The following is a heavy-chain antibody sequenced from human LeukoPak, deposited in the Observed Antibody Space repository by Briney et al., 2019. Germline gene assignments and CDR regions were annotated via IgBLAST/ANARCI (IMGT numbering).Heavy chain of an antibody. CDR1: GASISSYY. J-gene: IGHJ6*03. V-gene: IGHV4-59*01. CDR2: IYYSGST. D-gene: IGHD3-22*01. CDR3: ATSDSSGYRPTYYYYYYYMDV. Sequence: SETLSVTCTVSGASISSYYWSWIRQPPGKGLEWIGYIYYSGSTNYNPSLKSRVTISVDTSKNQFSLKLSSVTAADTAVYYCATSDSSGYRPTYYYYYYYMDVWGKGTTVTVSS.